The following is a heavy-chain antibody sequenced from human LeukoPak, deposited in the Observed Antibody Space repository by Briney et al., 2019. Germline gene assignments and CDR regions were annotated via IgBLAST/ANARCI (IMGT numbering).Heavy chain of an antibody. V-gene: IGHV5-51*01. CDR3: ARRRYYGSGDFDL. CDR1: GSIFSTYR. Sequence: GESLKISCQASGSIFSTYRLAWVRHMPGKGLEWMGVIYPGDSDTTYSPSLQGQVTISVDTSLTTVYLQWSSLRPSDTAIYYCARRRYYGSGDFDLWGQGTLVTVSS. D-gene: IGHD3-10*01. CDR2: IYPGDSDT. J-gene: IGHJ1*01.